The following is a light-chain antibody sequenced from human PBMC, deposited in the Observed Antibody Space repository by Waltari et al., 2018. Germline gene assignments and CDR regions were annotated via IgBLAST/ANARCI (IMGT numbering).Light chain of an antibody. Sequence: EIVMTQSPATLSVSPGERATLSCRASQSVSSNLAWYQQKPGQAPRLVIYGASTRATGIPARFSGSGSGTEFTLTISSLQSEDFAVYYCQQYNNWLMWTFGQGTKVEIK. V-gene: IGKV3-15*01. CDR2: GAS. CDR1: QSVSSN. J-gene: IGKJ1*01. CDR3: QQYNNWLMWT.